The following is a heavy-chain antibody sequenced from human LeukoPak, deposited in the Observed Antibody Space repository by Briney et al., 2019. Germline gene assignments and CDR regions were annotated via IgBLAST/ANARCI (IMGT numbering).Heavy chain of an antibody. CDR1: GYTFTSYA. V-gene: IGHV7-4-1*02. CDR2: INTNTGNP. Sequence: ASVKVSCKASGYTFTSYAMNWVRQAPGQGLEWVGWINTNTGNPTYAQGFTGRFVFSLDTSVSTAYLQISSLKTEDTAVYYCAREGMITFGGVPDFDYWGQGTLVTVSS. D-gene: IGHD3-16*01. CDR3: AREGMITFGGVPDFDY. J-gene: IGHJ4*02.